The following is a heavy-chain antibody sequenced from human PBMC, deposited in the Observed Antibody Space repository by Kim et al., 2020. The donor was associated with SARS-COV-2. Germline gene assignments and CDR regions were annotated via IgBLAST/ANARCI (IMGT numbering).Heavy chain of an antibody. J-gene: IGHJ4*02. D-gene: IGHD3-10*01. V-gene: IGHV3-30*18. CDR3: AKDRAGFGDSFDY. CDR2: ISYDGNNK. Sequence: GGSLRLSCAASGFTFSSYGMHWVRQAPGKGLEWVAVISYDGNNKYYGDSVKGRFIISRDNSKNTLYLQMNSLRAEDTAVFYCAKDRAGFGDSFDYWGQGTLVTVSS. CDR1: GFTFSSYG.